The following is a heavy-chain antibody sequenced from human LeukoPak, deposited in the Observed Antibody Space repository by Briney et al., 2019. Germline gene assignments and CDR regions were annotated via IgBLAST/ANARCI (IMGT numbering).Heavy chain of an antibody. D-gene: IGHD2-15*01. CDR2: IYPGDSDT. V-gene: IGHV5-51*01. CDR1: GYSFTSYW. J-gene: IGHJ6*02. CDR3: ARGYCSGGSCYSAFYYGMDV. Sequence: GESLKISCQGSGYSFTSYWIGWVRQMPGKGLEWMGIIYPGDSDTRYSPSFQGQVTISADKSISTAYLQWSSLKASDTAMYYCARGYCSGGSCYSAFYYGMDVWGQGTTVTVFS.